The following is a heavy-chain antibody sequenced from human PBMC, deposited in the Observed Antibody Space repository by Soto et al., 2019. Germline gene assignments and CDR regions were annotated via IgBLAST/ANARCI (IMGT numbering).Heavy chain of an antibody. CDR2: INPNSGGT. CDR1: GYTFTGYY. CDR3: AIVRIAGASNDAFDI. Sequence: GASVKVSCKASGYTFTGYYMHWVRQAPGQGLEWMGWINPNSGGTNYAQKFQGWVTMTRDTSISTAYMELSRLRSDDTAVYYCAIVRIAGASNDAFDIWGQGTMVTVSS. V-gene: IGHV1-2*04. D-gene: IGHD1-26*01. J-gene: IGHJ3*02.